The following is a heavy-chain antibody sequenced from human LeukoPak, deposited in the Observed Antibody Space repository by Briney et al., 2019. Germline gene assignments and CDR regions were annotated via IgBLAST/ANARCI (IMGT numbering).Heavy chain of an antibody. CDR2: ISSRGSTI. Sequence: GGSLRLSCAASGFTFSDYYMSWIRQAPGKGLEWVSYISSRGSTIYYADSVKGRFTISRDNAKDSLYLQMNSLRAEDTAVYYCARDPGSGYEEHFDYWGQGTLVTVSS. CDR3: ARDPGSGYEEHFDY. D-gene: IGHD5-12*01. CDR1: GFTFSDYY. J-gene: IGHJ4*02. V-gene: IGHV3-11*01.